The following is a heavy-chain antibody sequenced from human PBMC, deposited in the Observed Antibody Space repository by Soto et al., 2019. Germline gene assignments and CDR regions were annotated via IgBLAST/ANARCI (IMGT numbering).Heavy chain of an antibody. Sequence: EVRLLESGGGLVQPVGALRLSFAASGFTFSSCAMSWVRQAPGKGLEWFSGLSGSGGSTYYADSVKGRFTIARDNSKTTLYMQMHSPRAEDTAVYYGAQGEYYYGSGSYEFDYVGQGTLVTVSS. J-gene: IGHJ4*02. D-gene: IGHD3-10*01. V-gene: IGHV3-23*01. CDR3: AQGEYYYGSGSYEFDY. CDR2: LSGSGGST. CDR1: GFTFSSCA.